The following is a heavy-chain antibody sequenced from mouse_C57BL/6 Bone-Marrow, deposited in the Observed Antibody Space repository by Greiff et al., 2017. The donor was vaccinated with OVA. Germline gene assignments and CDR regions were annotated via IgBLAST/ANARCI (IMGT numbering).Heavy chain of an antibody. J-gene: IGHJ2*01. D-gene: IGHD2-12*01. CDR3: TTPYYSLFDY. Sequence: VQLQQSGAELVRPGASVKLSCTASGFNIKDDYMHWVKQRPEQGLEWIGWIDPENGDTEYASKFQGKATITADTSSNTAYLQLSSLTSEDPAVYYCTTPYYSLFDYWGQGTTLTVSS. CDR1: GFNIKDDY. V-gene: IGHV14-4*01. CDR2: IDPENGDT.